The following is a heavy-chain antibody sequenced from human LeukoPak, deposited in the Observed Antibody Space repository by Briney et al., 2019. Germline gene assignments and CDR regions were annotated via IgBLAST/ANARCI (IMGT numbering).Heavy chain of an antibody. V-gene: IGHV3-30-3*01. J-gene: IGHJ4*02. CDR1: GFTFSSYA. CDR2: ISYDGSNK. Sequence: GGSLRLSCAASGFTFSSYAMHWVRQAPGKGLEWVAVISYDGSNKYYADSVKGRFTISRDNSKNTLYLQMNSLRAEDTAVYYCAWGGSYLTRFDYWGQGTLVTVSS. D-gene: IGHD1-26*01. CDR3: AWGGSYLTRFDY.